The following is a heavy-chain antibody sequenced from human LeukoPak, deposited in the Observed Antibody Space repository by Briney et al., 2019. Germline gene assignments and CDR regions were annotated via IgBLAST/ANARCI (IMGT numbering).Heavy chain of an antibody. CDR2: IIPIFGTA. J-gene: IGHJ3*01. CDR3: ARLHHFITMALGDAFDV. Sequence: GASVKVSCKASGGTFSSYAISWVRQAPGQGLEWMGGIIPIFGTANYAQKFQGRVTITADKSTSTAYMELSSLRSEDTAVYYCARLHHFITMALGDAFDVWGQGTMVTVSS. D-gene: IGHD3-10*01. CDR1: GGTFSSYA. V-gene: IGHV1-69*06.